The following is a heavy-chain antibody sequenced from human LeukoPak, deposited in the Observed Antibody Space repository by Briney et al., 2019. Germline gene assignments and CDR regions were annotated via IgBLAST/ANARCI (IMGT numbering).Heavy chain of an antibody. J-gene: IGHJ4*02. CDR1: DGSFSGYY. Sequence: SETLSLTCVVYDGSFSGYYWSWIRQPPGKGLEWIGEINHSGSTNYNPSLKSRVTMSVDTSKKQFSLKLSSVTAADTAVYYCARHRGYSYGYYGGNPLDYWGQGTLVTVSS. CDR2: INHSGST. V-gene: IGHV4-34*01. CDR3: ARHRGYSYGYYGGNPLDY. D-gene: IGHD5-18*01.